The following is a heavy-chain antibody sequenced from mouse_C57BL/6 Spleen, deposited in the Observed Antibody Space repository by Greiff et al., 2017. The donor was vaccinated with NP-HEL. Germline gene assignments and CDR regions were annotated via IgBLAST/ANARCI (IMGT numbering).Heavy chain of an antibody. D-gene: IGHD3-2*02. V-gene: IGHV2-5*01. CDR2: IWRGGST. CDR1: GFSLTSYG. J-gene: IGHJ4*01. Sequence: VMLVESGPGLVQPSQSLSITCTVSGFSLTSYGVHWVRQSPGKGLEWLGVIWRGGSTDYNAAFMSRLSITKDNSKSQVFFKMNSLQADDTAIYYCAKKRRDSSGYGGAMDYWGQGTSVTVSS. CDR3: AKKRRDSSGYGGAMDY.